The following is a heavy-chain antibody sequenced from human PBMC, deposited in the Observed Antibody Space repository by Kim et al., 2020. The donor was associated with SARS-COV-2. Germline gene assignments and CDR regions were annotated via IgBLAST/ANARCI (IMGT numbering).Heavy chain of an antibody. V-gene: IGHV3-74*01. D-gene: IGHD1-7*01. CDR3: TRAGNYRHDY. J-gene: IGHJ4*02. CDR2: T. Sequence: TSNPAFVKGRFPISRDHAKNTLYLQINRRTAEDTAVYYCTRAGNYRHDYWGQGTLVTVTS.